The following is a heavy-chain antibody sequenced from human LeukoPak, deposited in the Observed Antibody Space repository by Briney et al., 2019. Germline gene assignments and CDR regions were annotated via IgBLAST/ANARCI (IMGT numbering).Heavy chain of an antibody. CDR3: ARDAEVGYCSGGSCSEGYYYYGMDV. CDR2: IYSGGST. CDR1: GFTFSSNY. Sequence: PGGSLRLSCAASGFTFSSNYMSWVRQAPGKGLEWVSVIYSGGSTYYADSVKGRFTISRDNSKNTLYLQMNSLRAEDTAVYYRARDAEVGYCSGGSCSEGYYYYGMDVWGQGTTVTVSS. V-gene: IGHV3-53*01. J-gene: IGHJ6*02. D-gene: IGHD2-15*01.